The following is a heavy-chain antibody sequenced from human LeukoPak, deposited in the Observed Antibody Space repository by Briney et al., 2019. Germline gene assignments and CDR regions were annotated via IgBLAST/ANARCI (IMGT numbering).Heavy chain of an antibody. Sequence: SQTLSLTCTVSGGSISSGRYYWSWIRQPAGKGLQWIGLIYTRGSTNYNSTVKSRVTISVATSKNQFSLKLSSLTAADTAVYYCARAPDWYFDLWGRGTLVTVSS. CDR2: IYTRGST. V-gene: IGHV4-61*02. J-gene: IGHJ2*01. CDR1: GGSISSGRYY. D-gene: IGHD2-2*01. CDR3: ARAPDWYFDL.